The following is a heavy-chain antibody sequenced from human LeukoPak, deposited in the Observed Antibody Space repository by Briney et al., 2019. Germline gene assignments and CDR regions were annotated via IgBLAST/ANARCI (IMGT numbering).Heavy chain of an antibody. V-gene: IGHV3-33*06. Sequence: GGSLRLSCAASGFTFSSYAMHWVRQAPGKGLEWVAVIWYDGSHQYYADSVKGRFTISRDNSKNTLDLQMNSLRVEDTAVYFCAKDKDTPATAQPQRGYFESWGQGTLVTVSS. D-gene: IGHD2-15*01. CDR2: IWYDGSHQ. J-gene: IGHJ4*02. CDR3: AKDKDTPATAQPQRGYFES. CDR1: GFTFSSYA.